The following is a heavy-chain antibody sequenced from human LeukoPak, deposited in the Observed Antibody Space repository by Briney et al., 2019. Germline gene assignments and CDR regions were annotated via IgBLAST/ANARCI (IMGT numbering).Heavy chain of an antibody. J-gene: IGHJ6*02. Sequence: QPGGSLRLSCAASGLSLSSYAMSWVRQAPGKGLEWVSYISSSGSTIYYADSVKGRFTISRDNAKNSLYLQMNSLRAEDTAVYYCARDRGESFWSGFHYYGMDVWGQGTTVTVSS. CDR3: ARDRGESFWSGFHYYGMDV. CDR2: ISSSGSTI. V-gene: IGHV3-48*03. D-gene: IGHD3-3*01. CDR1: GLSLSSYA.